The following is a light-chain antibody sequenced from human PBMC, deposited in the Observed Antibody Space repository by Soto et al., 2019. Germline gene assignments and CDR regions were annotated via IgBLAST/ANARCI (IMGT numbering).Light chain of an antibody. CDR1: QGISTN. Sequence: AIHMTQSPASFSASTGDTITITCRASQGISTNLAWYQQKPGKAPKVLIFDASTLQSGVPSRFSGSGSGTDFTLTISCLQSEDFAYYYCQQYFSYPLTFGGGNNVEIK. J-gene: IGKJ4*01. CDR3: QQYFSYPLT. V-gene: IGKV1-8*01. CDR2: DAS.